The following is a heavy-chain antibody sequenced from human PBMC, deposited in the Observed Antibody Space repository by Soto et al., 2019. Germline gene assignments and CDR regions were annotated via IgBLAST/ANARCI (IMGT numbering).Heavy chain of an antibody. CDR1: GFTFDDYA. CDR2: ISWNSGSI. D-gene: IGHD6-19*01. CDR3: AKDSYSSGWYDIDY. Sequence: GGSLRLSCAASGFTFDDYAMHWVRQAPGKGLEWVSGISWNSGSIGYADSVKGRFTISRDNAKNSLYLQMNSLRAEDTALYYCAKDSYSSGWYDIDYWGQGTLVTVSS. V-gene: IGHV3-9*01. J-gene: IGHJ4*02.